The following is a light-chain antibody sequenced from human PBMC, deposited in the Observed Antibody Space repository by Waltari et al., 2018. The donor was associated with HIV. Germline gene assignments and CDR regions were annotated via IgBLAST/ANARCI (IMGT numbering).Light chain of an antibody. J-gene: IGLJ2*01. V-gene: IGLV3-21*02. Sequence: SYVLTQAPSVSVAPGQTATISGGHIGRNSVQWYRQKAGRAPLLVVAYEVDRTSGVPARFSGARSGEGATLIISGGVAGDEADYYCRVWDRSYKEAVFGGGT. CDR2: YEV. CDR1: HIGRNS. CDR3: RVWDRSYKEAV.